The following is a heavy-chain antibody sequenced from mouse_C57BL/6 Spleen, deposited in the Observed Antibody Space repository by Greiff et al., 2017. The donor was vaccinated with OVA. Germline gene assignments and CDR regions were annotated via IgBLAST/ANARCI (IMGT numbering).Heavy chain of an antibody. CDR1: GYTFTGYW. CDR2: ILPGSGST. V-gene: IGHV1-9*01. J-gene: IGHJ4*01. D-gene: IGHD2-1*01. CDR3: APRLPHAMDY. Sequence: VQLQQSGAELMKPGASVKLSCKATGYTFTGYWIEWVKQRPGHGLEWIGEILPGSGSTNHNEKFKGKATFTADTSSNTAYMQLSSLTTEDSAIYYCAPRLPHAMDYWGQGTSVTVSS.